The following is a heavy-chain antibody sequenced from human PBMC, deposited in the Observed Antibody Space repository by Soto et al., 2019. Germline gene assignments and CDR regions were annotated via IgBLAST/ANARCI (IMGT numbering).Heavy chain of an antibody. D-gene: IGHD6-19*01. CDR3: ARVSQGEDGPVAVAGRYAFDI. Sequence: SVKVSCKASGGTFSSYAISWVRQAPGQGLEWMGGIIPIFGTANYAQKFQGRVTITADESTSTAYMELSSLRSEDTAVYYCARVSQGEDGPVAVAGRYAFDIWGQGTMVTVSS. V-gene: IGHV1-69*13. J-gene: IGHJ3*02. CDR2: IIPIFGTA. CDR1: GGTFSSYA.